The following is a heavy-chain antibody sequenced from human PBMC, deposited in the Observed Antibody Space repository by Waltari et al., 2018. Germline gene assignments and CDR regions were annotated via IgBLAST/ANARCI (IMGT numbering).Heavy chain of an antibody. D-gene: IGHD3-16*01. V-gene: IGHV4-31*03. CDR3: ARDRQGGAFDF. CDR2: IYRSGSY. CDR1: GCSITRGTFY. Sequence: QVQLQESGPGLVRPSQTLSLTCTVSGCSITRGTFYWSWIRQHPGKGLEWIGYIYRSGSYFYNPSLKSRLTISVDTSKNQFSLKLRSVTAADTAVYYCARDRQGGAFDFWGQGTMVSVSS. J-gene: IGHJ3*01.